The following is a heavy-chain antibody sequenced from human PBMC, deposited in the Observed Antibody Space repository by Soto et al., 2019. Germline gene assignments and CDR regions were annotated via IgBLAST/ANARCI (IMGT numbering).Heavy chain of an antibody. CDR3: ARDGYYYDSSGYQRVNYFDY. J-gene: IGHJ4*02. Sequence: PSETLSLTCTVSGGSISSYYWSWIRQPPGKGLEWIGYIYYSGSTNYNPSLKSRVTISVDTSKNQFSLKLSSVTAADTAVYYCARDGYYYDSSGYQRVNYFDYWGQGTLVTVSS. D-gene: IGHD3-22*01. CDR1: GGSISSYY. CDR2: IYYSGST. V-gene: IGHV4-59*01.